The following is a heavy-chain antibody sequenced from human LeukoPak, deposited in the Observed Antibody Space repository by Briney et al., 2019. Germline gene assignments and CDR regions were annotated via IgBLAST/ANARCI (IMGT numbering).Heavy chain of an antibody. Sequence: PGGSLRLSCAASGFTFSDYYLSWIRQAPGKGLERVSYISSSGSTIYYADSVKGRFTISRDNFKKTLYLQMNSLRAEDTAVYYCARDQGLWGLLLSPDYWGQGTVVTVSS. CDR2: ISSSGSTI. J-gene: IGHJ4*02. V-gene: IGHV3-11*04. D-gene: IGHD1-26*01. CDR1: GFTFSDYY. CDR3: ARDQGLWGLLLSPDY.